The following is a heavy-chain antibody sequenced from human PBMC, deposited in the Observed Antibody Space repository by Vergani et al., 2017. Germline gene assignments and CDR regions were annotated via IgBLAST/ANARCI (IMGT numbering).Heavy chain of an antibody. Sequence: QVQLVQSGSEVKKPGSSVKVSCKASKDTFTASTVSWVRQAPGQGPEWMGRITPVYGTANNAPNFQGRLTLTADRETTTFYMELTSLKSEDTAVYYCARDLVVVVAATYYYGMDVWGQGTTVTVSS. V-gene: IGHV1-69*08. D-gene: IGHD2-15*01. J-gene: IGHJ6*02. CDR3: ARDLVVVVAATYYYGMDV. CDR2: ITPVYGTA. CDR1: KDTFTAST.